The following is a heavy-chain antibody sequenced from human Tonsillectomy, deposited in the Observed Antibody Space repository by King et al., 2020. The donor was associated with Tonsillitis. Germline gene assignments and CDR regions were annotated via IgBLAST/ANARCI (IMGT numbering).Heavy chain of an antibody. J-gene: IGHJ2*01. CDR3: ARDFEKGVSSGSFNWYFDL. D-gene: IGHD6-25*01. V-gene: IGHV4-59*01. CDR1: GGSISSYY. CDR2: IYYNGNT. Sequence: VQLQESGPGLVKPSETLSLTCTVSGGSISSYYWSWIRQPPGKGLEWIGYIYYNGNTNYNPSLKSRVTISVDTSKNQFSLRLSSVTAADTAVYHCARDFEKGVSSGSFNWYFDLWGRGTLVTVSS.